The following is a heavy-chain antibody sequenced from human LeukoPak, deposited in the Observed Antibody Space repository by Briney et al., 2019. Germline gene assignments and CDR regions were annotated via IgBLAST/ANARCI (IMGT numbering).Heavy chain of an antibody. D-gene: IGHD4-17*01. CDR2: ISYDGTKK. CDR3: AREKLRAAFDI. CDR1: AFTFSAYA. Sequence: PGGSLRLSCAASAFTFSAYAMHWDRQVPGRGLEWVAVISYDGTKKYYVDSVKGRFTISRDNSKNTLYLQMNSLRVEDTAVYYCAREKLRAAFDIWGQGTMVTVSS. J-gene: IGHJ3*02. V-gene: IGHV3-30-3*01.